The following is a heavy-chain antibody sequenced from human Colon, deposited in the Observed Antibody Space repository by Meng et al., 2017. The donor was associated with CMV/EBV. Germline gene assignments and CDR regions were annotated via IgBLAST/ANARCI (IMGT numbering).Heavy chain of an antibody. D-gene: IGHD1-26*01. Sequence: GESLKISCEASGFTFNSYWMSWVRQAPGKGLEWVSVIYSGGSTYYADSVKGRFTISRDNSKNTVYLQMNSLRAEDTAVYYCARASGGSYLFDYWGQGTLVTVSS. V-gene: IGHV3-53*01. J-gene: IGHJ4*02. CDR3: ARASGGSYLFDY. CDR2: IYSGGST. CDR1: GFTFNSYW.